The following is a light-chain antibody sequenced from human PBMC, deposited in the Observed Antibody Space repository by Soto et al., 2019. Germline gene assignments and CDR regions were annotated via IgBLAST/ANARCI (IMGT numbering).Light chain of an antibody. CDR2: EVV. CDR1: KNDIGVYDF. Sequence: QSALTQPPSASGSPGQSVTISCTGTKNDIGVYDFVSWYQHHPGKAPRLIIYEVVQRPSGVPDRFSGSKSGNTASLTVSGLRGGDEGDYFCKSYAGSNTYVFGGGTKVPVL. CDR3: KSYAGSNTYV. J-gene: IGLJ1*01. V-gene: IGLV2-8*01.